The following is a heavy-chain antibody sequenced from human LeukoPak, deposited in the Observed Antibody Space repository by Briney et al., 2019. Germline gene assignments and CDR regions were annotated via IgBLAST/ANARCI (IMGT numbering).Heavy chain of an antibody. CDR2: MNPNSGNT. V-gene: IGHV1-8*02. CDR1: GYTFTSYY. D-gene: IGHD4-11*01. J-gene: IGHJ4*02. Sequence: ASVKVSCKASGYTFTSYYMHWVRQAAGQGLEWMGWMNPNSGNTGYAQKFQGRVTMTEDTSTDTAYMELSSLRSEDTAVYYCATAPGGTVTTNWGQGTLVTVSS. CDR3: ATAPGGTVTTN.